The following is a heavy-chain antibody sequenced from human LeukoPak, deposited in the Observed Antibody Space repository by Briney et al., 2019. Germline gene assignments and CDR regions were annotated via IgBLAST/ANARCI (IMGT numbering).Heavy chain of an antibody. J-gene: IGHJ5*02. Sequence: ASVKVSCKASGGTFSSYAISWVRQAPGQGLEWMGGIIPIFGTANYAQKFQGRVTITADESTSTVYMELSSLRSEDTAVYYCARSPMGSGSANWFDPWGQGTLVTVSS. CDR1: GGTFSSYA. CDR3: ARSPMGSGSANWFDP. D-gene: IGHD3-10*01. V-gene: IGHV1-69*01. CDR2: IIPIFGTA.